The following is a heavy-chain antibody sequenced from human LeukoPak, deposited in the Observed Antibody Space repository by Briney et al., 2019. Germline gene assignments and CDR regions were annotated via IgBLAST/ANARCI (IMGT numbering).Heavy chain of an antibody. CDR2: ISYDGSNK. J-gene: IGHJ3*02. Sequence: GRSLRLSCAASGFTFSSYGMHWVRQAPGKGLEWVAVISYDGSNKYYADSVKGRFTISRDNSKNTLYLQMNSLRAEDTAVYYCAKAVEGYAFDIWGQGTMVTVSS. V-gene: IGHV3-30*18. CDR1: GFTFSSYG. CDR3: AKAVEGYAFDI.